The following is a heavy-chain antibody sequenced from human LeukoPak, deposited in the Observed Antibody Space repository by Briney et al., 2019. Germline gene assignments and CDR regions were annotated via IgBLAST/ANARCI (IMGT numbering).Heavy chain of an antibody. J-gene: IGHJ4*02. CDR1: GYTFTSYG. V-gene: IGHV1-18*01. CDR3: ARGTRGVLRFLEPREPRFDS. D-gene: IGHD3-3*01. Sequence: ASVKVSCKASGYTFTSYGISWVRQAPGQGLEWMGWISAYNGNTNYAQKLQGRVTMTTDTSTSTAYMELRSLRSDDTAVYYCARGTRGVLRFLEPREPRFDSWGQGTLVTVSS. CDR2: ISAYNGNT.